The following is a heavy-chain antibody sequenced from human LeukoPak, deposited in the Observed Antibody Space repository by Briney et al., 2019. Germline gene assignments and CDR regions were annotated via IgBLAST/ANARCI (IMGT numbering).Heavy chain of an antibody. CDR2: INAGNGNT. Sequence: ASVKVSCKASGYTFTGYYMHWVRQAPGQRLEWMGWINAGNGNTKYSQEFQGRVTITRDTSASTAYMELSSLRSEDMAVYYCARESYSSGWDYWGQGTLVTVSS. J-gene: IGHJ4*02. D-gene: IGHD6-19*01. V-gene: IGHV1-3*03. CDR3: ARESYSSGWDY. CDR1: GYTFTGYY.